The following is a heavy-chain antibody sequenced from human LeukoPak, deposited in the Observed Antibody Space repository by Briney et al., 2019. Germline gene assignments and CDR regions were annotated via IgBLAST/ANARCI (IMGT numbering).Heavy chain of an antibody. CDR2: INPDGGRT. D-gene: IGHD4-17*01. V-gene: IGHV1-46*01. CDR1: GYTFVNYY. J-gene: IGHJ4*02. CDR3: AREGAVTKVTSIDH. Sequence: GASVTVSCKTSGYTFVNYYIHWVRQAPGQGLEWMGIINPDGGRTTYAQRFRGRVTMTRDTSTSTLYMELSSLRSNDTAVYYCAREGAVTKVTSIDHWGQGTLVTVSS.